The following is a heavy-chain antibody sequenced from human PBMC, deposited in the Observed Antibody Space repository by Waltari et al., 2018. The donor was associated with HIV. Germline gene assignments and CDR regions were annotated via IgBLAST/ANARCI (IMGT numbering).Heavy chain of an antibody. J-gene: IGHJ4*01. CDR2: ISSSSRTI. V-gene: IGHV3-48*01. CDR3: AREFGTIDNFDY. D-gene: IGHD3-16*01. Sequence: VQLVESGGGLVQPGGSLRLSCAASVYTFSSHTIIWVRQPPGKGLEWLSYISSSSRTIYYADSVEGRFTVSRDNARNSAYLQMNSLKVEDTAVYYCAREFGTIDNFDYWGQGTLVSVSS. CDR1: VYTFSSHT.